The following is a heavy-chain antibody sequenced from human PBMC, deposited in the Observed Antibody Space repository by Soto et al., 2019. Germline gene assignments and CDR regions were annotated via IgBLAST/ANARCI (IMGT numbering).Heavy chain of an antibody. Sequence: PGGSLRLSCAASGFTFSSYGMHWVRQAPGKGLEWVAVISYDGSNKYYADSVKGRFTISRDNSKNTLYLQMNSLRAEDTAVYYCATGGHYPTWFDPWGQGTLVTVSS. CDR3: ATGGHYPTWFDP. CDR2: ISYDGSNK. D-gene: IGHD3-10*01. J-gene: IGHJ5*02. CDR1: GFTFSSYG. V-gene: IGHV3-30*03.